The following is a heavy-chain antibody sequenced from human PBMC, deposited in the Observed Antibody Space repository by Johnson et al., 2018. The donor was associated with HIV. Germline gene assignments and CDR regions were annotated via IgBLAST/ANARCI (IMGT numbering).Heavy chain of an antibody. V-gene: IGHV3-49*04. CDR2: IRSKAYGGTT. J-gene: IGHJ3*02. CDR3: ARGLLAGNDAVDI. CDR1: GFTFGDYA. Sequence: VQLVESGGGLVQPGRSLRLSCTASGFTFGDYAMSWVRQAPGKGLEWVGFIRSKAYGGTTEYAASVKGRFTISRDNSKNTLYLQMNSLRAEDTAVYYCARGLLAGNDAVDIWGQGTMVTVSS. D-gene: IGHD6-13*01.